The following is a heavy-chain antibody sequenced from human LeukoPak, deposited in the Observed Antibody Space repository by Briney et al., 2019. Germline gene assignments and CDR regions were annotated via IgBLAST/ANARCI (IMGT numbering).Heavy chain of an antibody. Sequence: GGSLRLSCAASGFTFSSYWMSWVRQAPGKGLEWVANIKQDGSEKYYVDSVKGRFTISRDNAKNSLYLQMNSLRAEDTAVYYCARRDYDFWSGLRYYYYYMDVWGKGTTVTVSS. J-gene: IGHJ6*03. CDR2: IKQDGSEK. CDR3: ARRDYDFWSGLRYYYYYMDV. D-gene: IGHD3-3*01. CDR1: GFTFSSYW. V-gene: IGHV3-7*01.